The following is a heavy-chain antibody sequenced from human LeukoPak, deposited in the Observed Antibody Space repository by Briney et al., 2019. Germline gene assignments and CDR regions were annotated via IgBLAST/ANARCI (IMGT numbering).Heavy chain of an antibody. CDR2: IIPILGIA. V-gene: IGHV1-69*04. CDR3: ASGPCSSTSCYRSAEYFQH. D-gene: IGHD2-2*02. J-gene: IGHJ1*01. CDR1: GGTFSSYA. Sequence: ASVKVSCKASGGTFSSYAISWVRQAPGQGLEWMGRIIPILGIANYAQKFQGRVTITADKSTSTAYMELSSLRSEDTAVYYCASGPCSSTSCYRSAEYFQHWGQGTLVTVSS.